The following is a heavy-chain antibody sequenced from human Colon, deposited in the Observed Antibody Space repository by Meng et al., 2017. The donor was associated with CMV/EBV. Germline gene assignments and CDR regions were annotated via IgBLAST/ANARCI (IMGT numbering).Heavy chain of an antibody. J-gene: IGHJ4*01. CDR3: TSVTN. CDR2: IKNKSNGGTV. D-gene: IGHD4-17*01. V-gene: IGHV3-15*01. CDR1: GFTFTNAW. Sequence: EVQLVESGGGLVKPGGSLRLSCAASGFTFTNAWMHWVRQAPGKGLEWVGRIKNKSNGGTVDYAAPVKGRFTISRDDSKNTLFLQMDSLKPEDTAVYYCTSVTNWGQGTLVTVSS.